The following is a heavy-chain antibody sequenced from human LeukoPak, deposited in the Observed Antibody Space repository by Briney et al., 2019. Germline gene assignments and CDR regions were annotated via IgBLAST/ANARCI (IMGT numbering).Heavy chain of an antibody. CDR1: GGSISSGGYS. J-gene: IGHJ4*02. V-gene: IGHV4-30-4*01. Sequence: SETLSLTCAVSGGSISSGGYSWSWIRQPPGKGLEWIGYIYYSGSTYYNPSLKSRVTISVDTSKNQFSLKLSSVTAADTAVYYCARGDYYDSQFDYWGQGTLVTVSS. CDR3: ARGDYYDSQFDY. D-gene: IGHD3-22*01. CDR2: IYYSGST.